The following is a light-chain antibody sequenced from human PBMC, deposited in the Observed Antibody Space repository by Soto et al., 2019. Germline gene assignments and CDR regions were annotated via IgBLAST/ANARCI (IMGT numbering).Light chain of an antibody. V-gene: IGKV3-20*01. CDR2: GAS. CDR3: QQYDSSPLT. CDR1: QSVSSNY. Sequence: EMVLTQSPGTLSLSPGERATLSCSASQSVSSNYLAWYQQKPGQAPRLLIYGASSRATGIPDMFSGSGSGTDFTLTISRLEPEDFAVYYCQQYDSSPLTFGGGTKGEIK. J-gene: IGKJ4*01.